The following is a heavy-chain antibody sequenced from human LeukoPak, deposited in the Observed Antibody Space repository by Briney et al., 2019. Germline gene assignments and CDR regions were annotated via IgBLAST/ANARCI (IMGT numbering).Heavy chain of an antibody. Sequence: SETLSLTCSVSGTSINRGTHYWSWVRQAAGKGLEWIGRVYATGNTNYNPSLWSRLSISIDTSRNQFSLRLGSVTAADTAIYYCARDRSYYSDTGADYWGQGKMVIVSS. D-gene: IGHD2-8*02. J-gene: IGHJ4*02. CDR2: VYATGNT. V-gene: IGHV4-61*02. CDR1: GTSINRGTHY. CDR3: ARDRSYYSDTGADY.